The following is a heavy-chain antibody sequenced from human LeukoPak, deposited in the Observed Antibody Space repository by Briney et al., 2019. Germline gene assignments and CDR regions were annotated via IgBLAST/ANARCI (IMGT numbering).Heavy chain of an antibody. J-gene: IGHJ4*02. CDR2: ISSSSSYI. D-gene: IGHD1-26*01. V-gene: IGHV3-21*04. CDR3: AKDARARNSGSFVGYFDY. Sequence: GGSLRLSCAASGFTFSSYGMNWVRQAPGKGLEWVSSISSSSSYIYYADSVKGRFTISRDNAKNSLYLQMNSLRAEDTAVYYCAKDARARNSGSFVGYFDYWGQGTLVTVSS. CDR1: GFTFSSYG.